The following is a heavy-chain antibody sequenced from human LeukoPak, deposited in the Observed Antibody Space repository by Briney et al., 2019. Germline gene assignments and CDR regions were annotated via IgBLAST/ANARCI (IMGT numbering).Heavy chain of an antibody. CDR3: ATLPSVLRYFDWLLS. J-gene: IGHJ5*02. CDR2: FDPEDGET. D-gene: IGHD3-9*01. V-gene: IGHV1-24*01. CDR1: GYTFTIYG. Sequence: ASVKVSCKTSGYTFTIYGISWVRQAPGKGLEWMGGFDPEDGETIYAQKFQGRVTMTEDTSTDTAYMELSSLRSEDTAVYYCATLPSVLRYFDWLLSWGQGTLVTVSS.